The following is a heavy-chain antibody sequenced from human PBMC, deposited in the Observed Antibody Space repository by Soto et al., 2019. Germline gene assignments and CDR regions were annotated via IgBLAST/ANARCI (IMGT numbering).Heavy chain of an antibody. J-gene: IGHJ5*02. V-gene: IGHV4-59*01. Sequence: SETLSLTCTVSGGSISSYYWSWIRQPPGKGLEWIGYIYDSGSTNYNPSLKSRVTISVDTSKNQSSLKLSSVTAADTAVYYWARDRGGYCSSTSCYPDGFDPWGQGTLFTVSS. CDR2: IYDSGST. D-gene: IGHD2-2*01. CDR1: GGSISSYY. CDR3: ARDRGGYCSSTSCYPDGFDP.